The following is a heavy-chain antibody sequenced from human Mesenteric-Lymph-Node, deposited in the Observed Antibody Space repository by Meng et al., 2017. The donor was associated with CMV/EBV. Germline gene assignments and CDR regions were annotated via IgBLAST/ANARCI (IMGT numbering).Heavy chain of an antibody. V-gene: IGHV4-39*01. CDR2: IYYSGST. J-gene: IGHJ5*02. Sequence: QLQLQESGPGLVKPSETPSLTCTLSGGSISSSSYYWGWIRQPPGKGLEWIGSIYYSGSTYYNPSLKSRVTISVDTSKNQFSLKLSSVTAADTAVYYCARPHYYGSGSSPWFDPWGQGTLVTVSS. D-gene: IGHD3-10*01. CDR3: ARPHYYGSGSSPWFDP. CDR1: GGSISSSSYY.